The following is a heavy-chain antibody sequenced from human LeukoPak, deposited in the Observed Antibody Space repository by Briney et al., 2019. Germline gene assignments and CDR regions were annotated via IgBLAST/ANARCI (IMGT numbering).Heavy chain of an antibody. CDR3: ARHVIMITFGGVIAYDAFDI. V-gene: IGHV4-34*01. Sequence: SETLSLTCTVSGGSISSYYWSWIRQPPGKGLEWIGEINHSGSTNYNPSLKSRVTISVDTSKNQFSLKLSSVTAADTAVYYCARHVIMITFGGVIAYDAFDIWGQGTMVTVSS. CDR2: INHSGST. CDR1: GGSISSYY. D-gene: IGHD3-16*02. J-gene: IGHJ3*02.